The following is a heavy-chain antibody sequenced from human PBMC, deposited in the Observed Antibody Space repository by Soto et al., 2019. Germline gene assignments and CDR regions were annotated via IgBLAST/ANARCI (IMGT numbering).Heavy chain of an antibody. J-gene: IGHJ4*02. CDR3: ARGSTYCGGDCYQAAIDY. Sequence: QVQLVQSGAEVKKPGASVKVSCKASGYTFTSYDINWVRQATGQVLEWMGWMNPNSGNTGYAQKFQGRVTMTRNTSISTAYMELSSLRSEDTAVYYCARGSTYCGGDCYQAAIDYWGQGTLVTVSS. V-gene: IGHV1-8*01. D-gene: IGHD2-21*01. CDR1: GYTFTSYD. CDR2: MNPNSGNT.